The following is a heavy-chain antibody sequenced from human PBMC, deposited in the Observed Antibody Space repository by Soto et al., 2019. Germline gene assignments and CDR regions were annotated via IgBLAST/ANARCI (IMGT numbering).Heavy chain of an antibody. D-gene: IGHD6-6*01. V-gene: IGHV4-39*01. CDR1: SASLSSSTYY. CDR2: IYYSGNT. CDR3: ASSSPFHY. J-gene: IGHJ4*02. Sequence: SETLSLTCSVSSASLSSSTYYWSWIRQPPGRGPEWIGSIYYSGNTYYKPSLKSRVSISIDTSRNQFSLKLTSVTAPDTGVYYCASSSPFHYWGPGILVT.